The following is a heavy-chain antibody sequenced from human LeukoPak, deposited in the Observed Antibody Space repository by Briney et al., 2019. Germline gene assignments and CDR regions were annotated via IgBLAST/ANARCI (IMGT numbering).Heavy chain of an antibody. Sequence: GPRRGKPPQPPTLTCPFPGSSPHPSGWVLGWFLNPPGKALEWLALIYWDDDKRYSPSLKSRLTITKDTSKNQVVLTMTNMDPVDTATYYCAHRGYSGYASSWGQGTLVTVSS. CDR2: IYWDDDK. V-gene: IGHV2-5*02. CDR3: AHRGYSGYASS. CDR1: GSSPHPSGWV. J-gene: IGHJ5*02. D-gene: IGHD5-12*01.